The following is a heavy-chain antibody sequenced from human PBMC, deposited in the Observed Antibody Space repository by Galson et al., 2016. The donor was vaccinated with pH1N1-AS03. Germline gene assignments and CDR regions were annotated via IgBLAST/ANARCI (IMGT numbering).Heavy chain of an antibody. V-gene: IGHV4-34*01. CDR1: GGSFSGYS. CDR2: INHSGGT. D-gene: IGHD7-27*01. Sequence: SETLSLTCAVYGGSFSGYSCSWIRQSPGKGLEWIGEINHSGGTNYNPSLKNRVTISADTSTNQFSLNLTSVTAADTAVYYCARRANWGFTGRQNWFDPWGQGTLVTVSS. CDR3: ARRANWGFTGRQNWFDP. J-gene: IGHJ5*02.